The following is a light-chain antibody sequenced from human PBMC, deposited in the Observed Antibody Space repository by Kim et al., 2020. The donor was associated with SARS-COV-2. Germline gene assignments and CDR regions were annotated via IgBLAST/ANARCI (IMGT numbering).Light chain of an antibody. J-gene: IGLJ3*02. Sequence: SVSPGQTARIPCSGDVLAKKYARWFQQKPGQAPVLVIYKESERPSGIPERFSGSSSGTTVTLTISGAQVEDEADYYCYSAADNNLVFGGGTQLTVL. CDR1: VLAKKY. CDR3: YSAADNNLV. V-gene: IGLV3-27*01. CDR2: KES.